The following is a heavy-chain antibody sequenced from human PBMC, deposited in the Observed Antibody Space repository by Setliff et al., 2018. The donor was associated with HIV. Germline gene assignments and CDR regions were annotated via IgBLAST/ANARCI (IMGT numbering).Heavy chain of an antibody. J-gene: IGHJ6*03. CDR1: GYTFVNYD. D-gene: IGHD2-2*02. CDR3: ARGYTNVGGATTRYYYMDV. Sequence: ASVKVSCKASGYTFVNYDINWVRQAAGQGLEWLGWMNPNTGHTAYAQKFQGRVAMIRNTSTSTAYLDLSSLTSDDTAVYYCARGYTNVGGATTRYYYMDVWGKGTTVTVSS. CDR2: MNPNTGHT. V-gene: IGHV1-8*01.